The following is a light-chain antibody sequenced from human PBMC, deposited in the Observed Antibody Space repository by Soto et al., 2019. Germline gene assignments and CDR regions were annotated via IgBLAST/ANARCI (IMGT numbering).Light chain of an antibody. Sequence: DIQMTXXPFSLSASVGDRVTITCRASQSISSWLAWYQQKPGKAPKLLIYKASTLESGVPSRFSGSGSGTEFTLTISSLQPDDFATYYCQQYNSYSFGQGTKVDIK. CDR2: KAS. CDR3: QQYNSYS. J-gene: IGKJ1*01. V-gene: IGKV1-5*03. CDR1: QSISSW.